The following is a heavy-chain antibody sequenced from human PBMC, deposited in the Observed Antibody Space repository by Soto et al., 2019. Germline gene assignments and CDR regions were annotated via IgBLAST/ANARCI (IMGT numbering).Heavy chain of an antibody. CDR3: ARHKGWLFPFDY. J-gene: IGHJ4*02. D-gene: IGHD3-10*01. Sequence: SETLSLTCTVSGGSISSSSYYWGWIRQPPGKGLEWIGSIYYSGSTYYNPSLKSRVTISVDTSKNQFSLKLSSVTAADTAVYYCARHKGWLFPFDYWGQGTLVIVSS. V-gene: IGHV4-39*01. CDR2: IYYSGST. CDR1: GGSISSSSYY.